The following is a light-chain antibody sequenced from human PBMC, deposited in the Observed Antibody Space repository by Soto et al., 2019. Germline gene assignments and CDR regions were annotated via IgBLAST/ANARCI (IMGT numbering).Light chain of an antibody. CDR3: QQYGSSPT. CDR1: QSVSSSY. V-gene: IGKV3-20*01. CDR2: DVS. J-gene: IGKJ1*01. Sequence: EIVLTQSPGTLSLSPGERATLSCRSIQSVSSSYLAWYQQKPGQAPRLLIYDVSSRATGIPDRFSGSGSGTDVTLTISRLEPEDFAVYYCQQYGSSPTFGQGTKVEIK.